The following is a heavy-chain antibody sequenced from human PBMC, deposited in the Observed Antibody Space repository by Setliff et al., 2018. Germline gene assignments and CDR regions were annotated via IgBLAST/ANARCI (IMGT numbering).Heavy chain of an antibody. CDR3: AISTLSICSGGSCPNAFDV. D-gene: IGHD2-15*01. Sequence: ASVKVSCKASGHIFNSYGISWVRQAPGKGLEWVGWISSYNDVTTYAQRFQGRVTLTKDTSTSAAYMELRSLRSDDSAAYYCAISTLSICSGGSCPNAFDVWGQGTMVTVSS. CDR1: GHIFNSYG. J-gene: IGHJ3*01. CDR2: ISSYNDVT. V-gene: IGHV1-18*01.